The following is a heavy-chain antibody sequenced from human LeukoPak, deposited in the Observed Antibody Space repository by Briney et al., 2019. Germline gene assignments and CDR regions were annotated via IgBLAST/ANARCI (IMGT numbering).Heavy chain of an antibody. V-gene: IGHV3-23*01. CDR1: GFTFSSYA. CDR2: ISGSGGST. CDR3: GRAWFGPRGAFDI. D-gene: IGHD3-10*01. Sequence: GGSLRLSCAASGFTFSSYAMSWVRQAPGKGLEWVSAISGSGGSTYYADSVKGRFTISRDNSKNTLYLQMNSLRAEDTAVYYCGRAWFGPRGAFDIWGQGTMVTVSS. J-gene: IGHJ3*02.